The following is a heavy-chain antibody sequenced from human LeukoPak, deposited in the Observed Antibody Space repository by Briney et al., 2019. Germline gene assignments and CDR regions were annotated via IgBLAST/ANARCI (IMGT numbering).Heavy chain of an antibody. CDR1: GFTFGSYW. D-gene: IGHD3-22*01. Sequence: GGSLRLSCAASGFTFGSYWMYWARQAPGKGLEWVASINHNGNVNYYVDSVKGRFTISRDNAKNSLYLQMSNLRAEDTAVYFCARAEVTMIVVVIIPTFDYWGQGTLVTVSS. CDR2: INHNGNVN. CDR3: ARAEVTMIVVVIIPTFDY. J-gene: IGHJ4*02. V-gene: IGHV3-7*03.